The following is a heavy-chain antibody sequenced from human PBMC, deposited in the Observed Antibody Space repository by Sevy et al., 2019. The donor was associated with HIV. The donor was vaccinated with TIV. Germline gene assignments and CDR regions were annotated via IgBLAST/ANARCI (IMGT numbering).Heavy chain of an antibody. J-gene: IGHJ4*02. CDR1: GFTFSTYW. D-gene: IGHD5-18*01. V-gene: IGHV3-7*01. CDR2: MKQDGSEK. Sequence: GGSLRLSCAASGFTFSTYWMSWVRQAPGKGLEWVATMKQDGSEKDYVDSVKGRFTISRDNAKNSLYLQMNSLRGEDMAVYYGVRGGVGGYSYSLDSWGQGTLVTVSS. CDR3: VRGGVGGYSYSLDS.